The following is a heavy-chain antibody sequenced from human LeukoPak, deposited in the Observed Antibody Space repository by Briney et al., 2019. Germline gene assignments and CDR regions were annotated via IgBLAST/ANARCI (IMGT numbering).Heavy chain of an antibody. CDR1: GYSFATYW. V-gene: IGHV5-51*03. CDR3: ARSASGSSSPDGHFDY. Sequence: PGQSLKISCEGSGYSFATYWIGWVRQMPGKGLEWMGIIYPGDSDTRYSPSFQGQVTISADKSISTDYLQWSSLKASDTAMYYCARSASGSSSPDGHFDYWGQGTLVTVSS. D-gene: IGHD1-26*01. J-gene: IGHJ4*02. CDR2: IYPGDSDT.